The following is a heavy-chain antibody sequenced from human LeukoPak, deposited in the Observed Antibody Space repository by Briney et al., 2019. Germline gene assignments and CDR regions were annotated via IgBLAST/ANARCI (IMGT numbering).Heavy chain of an antibody. CDR1: GGTFSSYA. V-gene: IGHV1-69*13. J-gene: IGHJ5*02. CDR2: IIPIFGTA. CDR3: AREEDCSSTSCYSGIWFDP. D-gene: IGHD2-2*01. Sequence: SVKVSCKASGGTFSSYAISWVRQAPGQGLEWMGGIIPIFGTANYAQKFQGRVTITADESTSTAYMELSSLRSEDTAVYYCAREEDCSSTSCYSGIWFDPWGQGTLVTVSS.